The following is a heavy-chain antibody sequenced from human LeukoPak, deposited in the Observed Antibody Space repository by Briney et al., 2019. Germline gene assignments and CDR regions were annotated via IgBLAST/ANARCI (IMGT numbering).Heavy chain of an antibody. J-gene: IGHJ4*02. Sequence: ASVKVSCKASGGTFRTYAISWLRQAPGQGLEWMGGIIPIFGPANYAPKFRGRVTIIADESTSTVYMEVSSLRSEDTAVYYCARGHDVGYLQAFEYWGQGTLVTVSS. D-gene: IGHD5-18*01. CDR3: ARGHDVGYLQAFEY. CDR1: GGTFRTYA. V-gene: IGHV1-69*01. CDR2: IIPIFGPA.